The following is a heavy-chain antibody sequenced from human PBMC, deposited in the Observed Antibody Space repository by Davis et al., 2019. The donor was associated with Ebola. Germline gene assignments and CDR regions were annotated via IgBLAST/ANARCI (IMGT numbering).Heavy chain of an antibody. CDR2: IYSGGTTRYA. CDR1: GFTVRTTY. CDR3: FGGPQRD. Sequence: GESLKISCAASGFTVRTTYMSWVRQAPGKGLEWVSVIYSGGTTRYADYADSVEGRFTISRDNAKNSLYLEMNSLRAEDTASYLCFGGPQRDWGRGTLVTVSS. D-gene: IGHD3-10*01. V-gene: IGHV3-66*01. J-gene: IGHJ4*02.